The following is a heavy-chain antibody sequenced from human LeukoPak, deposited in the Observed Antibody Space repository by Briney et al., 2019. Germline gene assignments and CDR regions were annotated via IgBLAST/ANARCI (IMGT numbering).Heavy chain of an antibody. CDR2: IYYSGST. D-gene: IGHD6-13*01. CDR3: ARTRREQQLVLFDY. CDR1: GGSVSSGSYY. J-gene: IGHJ4*02. V-gene: IGHV4-61*01. Sequence: SETLSLTCTVSGGSVSSGSYYCSWIRQPPGRGLEWIGYIYYSGSTNYNPSLKSRVTISVDTSKNQFSLKLSSVTAADTAVYYCARTRREQQLVLFDYWGQGTLVTVSS.